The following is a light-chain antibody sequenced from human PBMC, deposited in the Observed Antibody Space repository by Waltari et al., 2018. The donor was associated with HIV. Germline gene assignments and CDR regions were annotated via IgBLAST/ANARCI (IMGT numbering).Light chain of an antibody. V-gene: IGKV3-15*01. Sequence: EIVMTQSPATLSVSPGESATLSCRASQSVSSNLAWYQQKPGQAPRLLIYGASTRATGIPARFSGSGSGTEFTLTLSSLQSEDFAVYFCQQYYNWPYTFGQGTKLEIK. J-gene: IGKJ2*01. CDR3: QQYYNWPYT. CDR1: QSVSSN. CDR2: GAS.